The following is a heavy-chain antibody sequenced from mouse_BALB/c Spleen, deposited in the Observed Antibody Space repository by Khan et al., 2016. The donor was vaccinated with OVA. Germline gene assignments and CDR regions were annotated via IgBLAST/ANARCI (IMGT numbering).Heavy chain of an antibody. Sequence: EVQLVESGPGLVKPSQSLSLTCTVTGYSITSGYGWNWIRQFPGNKLEWMGYISYSGSTNYHPSLKSRISITRDPSKNQFFLQLNSVTTEDTATYYCARTARIKYWGQGTTLTVSS. CDR1: GYSITSGYG. J-gene: IGHJ2*01. V-gene: IGHV3-2*02. D-gene: IGHD1-2*01. CDR3: ARTARIKY. CDR2: ISYSGST.